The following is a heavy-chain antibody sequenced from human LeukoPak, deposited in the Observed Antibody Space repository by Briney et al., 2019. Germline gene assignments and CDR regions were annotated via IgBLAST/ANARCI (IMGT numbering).Heavy chain of an antibody. D-gene: IGHD4-11*01. CDR2: INHSGST. CDR1: GGSISSSSYY. J-gene: IGHJ4*02. Sequence: PSETLSLTCTVSGGSISSSSYYWGWIRQPPGKGLEWIGEINHSGSTNYNPSLKSRVTISVDTSKNQFSLKLSSVTAADTAVYYCARGRQRAVSCDYWGQGTLVTVSS. V-gene: IGHV4-39*07. CDR3: ARGRQRAVSCDY.